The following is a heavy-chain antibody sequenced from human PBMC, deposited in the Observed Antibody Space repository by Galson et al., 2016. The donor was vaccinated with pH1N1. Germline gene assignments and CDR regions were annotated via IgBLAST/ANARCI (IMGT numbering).Heavy chain of an antibody. J-gene: IGHJ4*02. V-gene: IGHV3-30*02. CDR1: GFTLSNYG. Sequence: SLRLSCAASGFTLSNYGMHWVRQAPGTGLEWVAFIRYDGSNKYYADSVMGRYTISRDNSKNTVFLQMNSLRTEDTAVYYCASDFDFWSAYYNTIDYWGQGTLVTVSS. CDR2: IRYDGSNK. CDR3: ASDFDFWSAYYNTIDY. D-gene: IGHD3-3*01.